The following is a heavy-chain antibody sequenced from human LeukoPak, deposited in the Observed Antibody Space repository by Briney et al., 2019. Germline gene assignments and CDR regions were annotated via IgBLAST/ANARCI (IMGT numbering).Heavy chain of an antibody. CDR2: IKQDGSEK. V-gene: IGHV3-7*03. J-gene: IGHJ4*02. Sequence: PSETLSLTCAVYGGSFSGYYWSWIRQAPGKGLEWVANIKQDGSEKYYVDSVKGRFTVSRDNSKNTLYLQMNSLRPEDTAIYYCAKRNTMVRGGPCFDNWGQGLLVTVSS. CDR1: GGSFSGYY. CDR3: AKRNTMVRGGPCFDN. D-gene: IGHD3-10*01.